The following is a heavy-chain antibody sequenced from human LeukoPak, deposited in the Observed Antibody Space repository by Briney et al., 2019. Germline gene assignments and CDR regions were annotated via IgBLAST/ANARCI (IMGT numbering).Heavy chain of an antibody. CDR1: GYRFTSYW. J-gene: IGHJ4*02. V-gene: IGHV5-51*01. CDR2: IYPGDSDT. Sequence: GESLKISCKGSGYRFTSYWIGWVRHMPGKGLEWMGIIYPGDSDTRYSPSFQGQVTISADKSITTAYLQWSSLKASDTAMYYCARRDEDTSIRPFDYWGQGTLVTVSS. D-gene: IGHD2-15*01. CDR3: ARRDEDTSIRPFDY.